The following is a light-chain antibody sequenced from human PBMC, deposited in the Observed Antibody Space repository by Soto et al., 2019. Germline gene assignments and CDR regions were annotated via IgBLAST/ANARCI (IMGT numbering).Light chain of an antibody. J-gene: IGKJ4*01. CDR2: DAS. CDR1: QDIGSA. V-gene: IGKV1-13*02. Sequence: IQLTQSPSSLSASVGDRVTITCRAGQDIGSALAWYQQRPGKAPKLLLYDASNLEAGVPSRFSGSGSGTDFPLPITSLRPEDFATYYCQQFNGFPLTLGGGTKVQIK. CDR3: QQFNGFPLT.